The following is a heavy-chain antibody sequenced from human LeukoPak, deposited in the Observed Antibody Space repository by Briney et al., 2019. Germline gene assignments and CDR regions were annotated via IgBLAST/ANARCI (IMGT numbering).Heavy chain of an antibody. Sequence: PSQTLSLTCAVSGGSISSGGYSWSWIRQPPGKGLEWIGYIYHSGSTYYNPSLKSRVTISVDRSKNQFSLKLSSVTAADTAVYYCARSAITGTTSWFDPWGQGTLVTVSS. CDR2: IYHSGST. CDR1: GGSISSGGYS. J-gene: IGHJ5*02. V-gene: IGHV4-30-2*01. CDR3: ARSAITGTTSWFDP. D-gene: IGHD1-7*01.